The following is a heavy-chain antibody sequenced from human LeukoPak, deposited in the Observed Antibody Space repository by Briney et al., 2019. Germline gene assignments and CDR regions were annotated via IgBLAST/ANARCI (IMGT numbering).Heavy chain of an antibody. V-gene: IGHV1-2*02. J-gene: IGHJ4*02. CDR3: ARQYQWLGD. CDR2: INPNTGAT. CDR1: GYTFTSYG. Sequence: ASVKVSCKASGYTFTSYGISWVRQAPGQGLEWMGWINPNTGATNYAQKFQGRVTMTRDTSISTAYMELSRLRSDDTAVYYCARQYQWLGDWGQGTLVTVSS. D-gene: IGHD6-19*01.